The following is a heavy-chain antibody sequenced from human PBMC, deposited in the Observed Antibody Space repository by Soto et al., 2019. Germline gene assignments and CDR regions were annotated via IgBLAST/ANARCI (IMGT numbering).Heavy chain of an antibody. Sequence: VQLVESGGGVVQPGRSLRLSCAASGFTFSDYAMHGVRQAPGKGLEWVAVVSHDGRNTHYADSVKGRFTISRDSSKNTVSLEMTSLRDEDTAVYYCANGGRQRLVTSDFNYWGQGALVTVSS. D-gene: IGHD6-13*01. CDR1: GFTFSDYA. V-gene: IGHV3-30*18. J-gene: IGHJ4*02. CDR2: VSHDGRNT. CDR3: ANGGRQRLVTSDFNY.